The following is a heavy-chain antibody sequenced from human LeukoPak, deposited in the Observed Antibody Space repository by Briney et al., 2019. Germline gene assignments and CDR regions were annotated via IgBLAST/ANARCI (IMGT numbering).Heavy chain of an antibody. CDR3: AGGEVVTTTKSFDY. CDR1: GLTFGDPY. Sequence: TGGFLRLSSAASGLTFGDPYMNWIRKAPGKGLEWLSIISGSGRTIYYAESEKGRFTISRDNARKSLYLQMNSRTVEDTAFYYCAGGEVVTTTKSFDYWGQGTLVTVSS. V-gene: IGHV3-11*04. CDR2: ISGSGRTI. J-gene: IGHJ4*02. D-gene: IGHD2-21*02.